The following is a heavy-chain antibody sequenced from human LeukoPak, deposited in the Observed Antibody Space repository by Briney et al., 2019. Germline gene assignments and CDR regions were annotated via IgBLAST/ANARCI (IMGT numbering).Heavy chain of an antibody. CDR3: ARERFLDAFDI. J-gene: IGHJ3*02. D-gene: IGHD3-3*01. Sequence: ASVKVSCKASGYTFTSYGISWVRQAPGQGLEWMGWINPNSGGTNYAQKFQGRVTMTRDTSISTAYMELSRLRSDDTAVYYCARERFLDAFDIWGQGTMVTVSS. CDR1: GYTFTSYG. V-gene: IGHV1-2*02. CDR2: INPNSGGT.